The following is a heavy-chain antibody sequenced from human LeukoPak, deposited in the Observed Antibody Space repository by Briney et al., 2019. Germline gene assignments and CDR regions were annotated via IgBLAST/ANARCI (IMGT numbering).Heavy chain of an antibody. V-gene: IGHV3-21*01. CDR1: GFSFSHYA. Sequence: GGSLRLSCAASGFSFSHYAIHWVRQAPGKGLEWVSSISSGSTYIYYADSVKGRFTISRDNAKNSLYLQMNSLRAEDTAVYYCASAPYYYYNMGVWGKGTTVTISS. CDR3: ASAPYYYYNMGV. J-gene: IGHJ6*03. CDR2: ISSGSTYI.